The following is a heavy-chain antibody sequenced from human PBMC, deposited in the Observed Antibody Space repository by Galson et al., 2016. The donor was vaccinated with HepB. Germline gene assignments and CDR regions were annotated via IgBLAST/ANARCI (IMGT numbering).Heavy chain of an antibody. Sequence: SLRLSCAASGFTFSHTWMSWVRQSPGKGLQWVAHIKQDGSGVDYVDSVKGRFTVSRENAENSVYLQMTRLRDDDTAVYFCVRGGLVGLNEAFDIWGQGTMVTVSS. J-gene: IGHJ3*02. D-gene: IGHD1-26*01. V-gene: IGHV3-7*01. CDR2: IKQDGSGV. CDR3: VRGGLVGLNEAFDI. CDR1: GFTFSHTW.